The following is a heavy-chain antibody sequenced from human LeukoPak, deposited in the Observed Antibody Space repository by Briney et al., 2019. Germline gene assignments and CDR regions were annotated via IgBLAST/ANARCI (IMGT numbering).Heavy chain of an antibody. V-gene: IGHV4-59*01. D-gene: IGHD5-24*01. Sequence: SETLCLTCTVSGGSISSYYWSWIRQPPGKGLEWIGYIYYSGSTNYNPSLKSRVTISVDTSKNQFSLKLSSVTAADTAVYYCAREVGRDGYNLFDYWGQGTLVTVSS. CDR1: GGSISSYY. CDR3: AREVGRDGYNLFDY. J-gene: IGHJ4*02. CDR2: IYYSGST.